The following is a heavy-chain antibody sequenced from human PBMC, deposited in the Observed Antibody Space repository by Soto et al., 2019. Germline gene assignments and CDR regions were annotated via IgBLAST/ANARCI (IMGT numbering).Heavy chain of an antibody. D-gene: IGHD3-3*01. Sequence: SETLSLTCTVSGGSISSSSYYWGWIRQPPGKGLEWIGSIYYSGSTYYNPSLKSRVTISVDTSKNQFSLKLSSVTAADTAVYYCAREGPYYDFWSGSQRTLNWFDPWGQGTLVTVSS. J-gene: IGHJ5*02. V-gene: IGHV4-39*02. CDR2: IYYSGST. CDR1: GGSISSSSYY. CDR3: AREGPYYDFWSGSQRTLNWFDP.